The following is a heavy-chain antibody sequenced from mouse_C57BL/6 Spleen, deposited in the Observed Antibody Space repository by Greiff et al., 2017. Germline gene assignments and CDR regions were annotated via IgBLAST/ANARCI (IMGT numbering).Heavy chain of an antibody. D-gene: IGHD1-1*02. V-gene: IGHV7-1*01. Sequence: EVQLVESGGGLVQSGRSLRLSCATSGFTFSDFYMEWVRQAPGKGLEWIAASRNKANDYTTEYSASVKGRFIVARDTSQSILYLQMNALRAEDTAIYYCARDDYGYFDYWGQGTTLTVSS. CDR2: SRNKANDYTT. J-gene: IGHJ2*01. CDR3: ARDDYGYFDY. CDR1: GFTFSDFY.